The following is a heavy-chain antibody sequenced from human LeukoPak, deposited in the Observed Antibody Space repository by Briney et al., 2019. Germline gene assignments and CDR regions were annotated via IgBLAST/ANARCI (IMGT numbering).Heavy chain of an antibody. J-gene: IGHJ4*02. Sequence: GGSLRLSCAASGFTFGSYGMHWVRQAPGKGLEWVAVIWYDGSNKYYADSVKGRFTISRDNSKNTLYLQMNSLRAEDTAVYYCARGSNCSGGSCYPDVDYWGQGTLVTVSS. V-gene: IGHV3-33*01. CDR1: GFTFGSYG. CDR2: IWYDGSNK. D-gene: IGHD2-15*01. CDR3: ARGSNCSGGSCYPDVDY.